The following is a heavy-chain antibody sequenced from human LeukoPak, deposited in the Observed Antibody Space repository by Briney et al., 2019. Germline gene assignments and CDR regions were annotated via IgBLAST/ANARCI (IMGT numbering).Heavy chain of an antibody. V-gene: IGHV1-8*01. J-gene: IGHJ6*03. Sequence: ASVKVSCKASGYTFSDYDVNWVRQAPGQGLEWMGWMNPTSGDTGYAQKFQGRVTMTRSMSRNTAYMELSRLRSEDTAVYFCARVVMKAFYYYYMAVWGKGTTIIISS. D-gene: IGHD2-21*01. CDR1: GYTFSDYD. CDR3: ARVVMKAFYYYYMAV. CDR2: MNPTSGDT.